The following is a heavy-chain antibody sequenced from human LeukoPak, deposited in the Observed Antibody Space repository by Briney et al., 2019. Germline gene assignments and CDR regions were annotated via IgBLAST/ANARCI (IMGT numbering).Heavy chain of an antibody. V-gene: IGHV3-11*01. D-gene: IGHD4-23*01. J-gene: IGHJ3*02. CDR2: ISSSGSNI. CDR3: VRGFYGGNPLDAFDI. Sequence: GGSLRLPCAASGFSFSDYYMGWIRQAPGKGLEWISYISSSGSNIYNADSVKGRFTISRGNAKNSLYLQMNSLRDEDTAVYYCVRGFYGGNPLDAFDIWGQGTMVTVSS. CDR1: GFSFSDYY.